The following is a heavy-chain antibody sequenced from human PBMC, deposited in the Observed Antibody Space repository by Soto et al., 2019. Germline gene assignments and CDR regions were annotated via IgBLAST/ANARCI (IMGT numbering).Heavy chain of an antibody. D-gene: IGHD3-3*02. V-gene: IGHV1-69*12. CDR3: ARDKDRQQLGGNYYYIMDV. J-gene: IGHJ6*01. CDR1: GGTFRTSA. Sequence: QVQLVQSGAEVKKPGSSVKVSCKTSGGTFRTSAISWVRQAPGQGLEWMGGIMPVFSTPDYAQKFQGRVTITADESTGTAYMELSSLRSEDTAVYYCARDKDRQQLGGNYYYIMDVWGLGTTVTVSS. CDR2: IMPVFSTP.